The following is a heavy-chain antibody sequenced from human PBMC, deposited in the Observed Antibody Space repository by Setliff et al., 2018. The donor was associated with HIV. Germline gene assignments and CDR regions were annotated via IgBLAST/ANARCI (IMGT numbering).Heavy chain of an antibody. CDR1: GYTFTDYY. J-gene: IGHJ3*02. CDR2: VDPEDGET. Sequence: ASVKVSCKASGYTFTDYYMHWVQQAPGKGLAWMGRVDPEDGETIYAEKFQGRVTITADTSTDTAYMELSSLRSEDTAVYHCATDGELEPTDAFDIWGQGTMVTV. V-gene: IGHV1-69-2*01. D-gene: IGHD1-1*01. CDR3: ATDGELEPTDAFDI.